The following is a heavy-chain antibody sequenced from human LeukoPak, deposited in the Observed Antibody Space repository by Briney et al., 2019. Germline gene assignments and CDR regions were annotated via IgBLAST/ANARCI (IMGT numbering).Heavy chain of an antibody. D-gene: IGHD6-13*01. CDR3: AKVIAAAGTRAFDI. Sequence: SVKVSCKASGGTFSSYAISWVRQAPGQGLEWMGGIIPIFGTANYAQKFQGRVTITTDESTSTAYMELSSLRSEDTAVYYCAKVIAAAGTRAFDIWGQGTMVTVSS. CDR2: IIPIFGTA. CDR1: GGTFSSYA. J-gene: IGHJ3*02. V-gene: IGHV1-69*05.